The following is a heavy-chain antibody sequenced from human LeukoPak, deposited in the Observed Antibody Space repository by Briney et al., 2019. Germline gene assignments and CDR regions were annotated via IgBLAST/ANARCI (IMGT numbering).Heavy chain of an antibody. D-gene: IGHD3-22*01. Sequence: TGGSLRLSCAASGFTFSSYGMHWVRQAPGKGLEWVAVIWYDGSNKYYADSVKGRFTISRDNSKNTLYLQMNSLRAEDTAVYYCARDVYYYDSSGGLDYWGQGTLVTVSS. J-gene: IGHJ4*02. CDR2: IWYDGSNK. V-gene: IGHV3-33*01. CDR3: ARDVYYYDSSGGLDY. CDR1: GFTFSSYG.